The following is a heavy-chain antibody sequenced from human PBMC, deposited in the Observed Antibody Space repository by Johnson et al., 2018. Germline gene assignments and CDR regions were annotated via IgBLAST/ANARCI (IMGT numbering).Heavy chain of an antibody. V-gene: IGHV3-49*03. J-gene: IGHJ3*02. Sequence: VQLVESGGGLVQPGRSLRLSCTASGFTFGDYAMSWFRQAPGKGLEWVGFIRSKAYGGTTEYAASVKGRFTISRDDSKSIAYLQMNNLKTEDTAVYYFTSHLGWDERNAFDIWGQGTMVTVSS. CDR2: IRSKAYGGTT. D-gene: IGHD6-19*01. CDR1: GFTFGDYA. CDR3: TSHLGWDERNAFDI.